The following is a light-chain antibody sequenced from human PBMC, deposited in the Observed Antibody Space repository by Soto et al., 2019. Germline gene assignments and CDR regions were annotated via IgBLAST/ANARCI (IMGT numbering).Light chain of an antibody. CDR2: GAS. CDR1: QSVSSY. Sequence: EIVLTQSPATLSLSPGERATLSCRASQSVSSYLAWYQQKPGQAPRLLIFGASKRATGIPDRFNGSGSGTDFSLTITRLEPEDFAVYYCQQYGNSPRTFGQGTKVDIK. V-gene: IGKV3-20*01. J-gene: IGKJ1*01. CDR3: QQYGNSPRT.